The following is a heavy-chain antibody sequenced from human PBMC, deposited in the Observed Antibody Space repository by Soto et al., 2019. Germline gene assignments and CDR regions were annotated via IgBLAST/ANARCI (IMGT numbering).Heavy chain of an antibody. Sequence: QLQLEESGPGLVKPSETLSLTCTVSGGSISSSSYYWGWIRQPPGKGLEWIGSIYYSGSTYYNPSLKSRVTISVDTSKIQFSLKLSSVTAADTAVYYCARQGVAVAGLGWFDPWGQGTLVTVSS. J-gene: IGHJ5*02. CDR3: ARQGVAVAGLGWFDP. CDR2: IYYSGST. D-gene: IGHD6-19*01. V-gene: IGHV4-39*01. CDR1: GGSISSSSYY.